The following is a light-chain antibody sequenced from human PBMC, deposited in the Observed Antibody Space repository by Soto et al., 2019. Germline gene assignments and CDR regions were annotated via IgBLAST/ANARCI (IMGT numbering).Light chain of an antibody. Sequence: DIVMTQSPDSLAVSLGERATINCKSSQSVLFNSNNKNYLAWYQQKPRQPPKLLIYWASTRHSGVPDRFSGSGSGTDFTLTSSRLQPEDVAVYYCHQYYSPPQPCGHGTKVEI. CDR1: QSVLFNSNNKNY. V-gene: IGKV4-1*01. CDR2: WAS. J-gene: IGKJ1*01. CDR3: HQYYSPPQP.